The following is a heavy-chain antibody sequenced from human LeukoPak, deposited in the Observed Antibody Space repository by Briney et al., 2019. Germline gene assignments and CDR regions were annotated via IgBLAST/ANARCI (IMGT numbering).Heavy chain of an antibody. CDR3: AREYSGYDWGQFDY. CDR2: ISAYNGNT. D-gene: IGHD5-12*01. V-gene: IGHV1-18*01. Sequence: ASVKVSCKASGYTFTSYGISWVRQAPGQGLEWMGWISAYNGNTNYAQKLQGRVTMTTDTSTSTAYMVLRSLRSDDTAVYYCAREYSGYDWGQFDYWGQGTLVTVSS. J-gene: IGHJ4*02. CDR1: GYTFTSYG.